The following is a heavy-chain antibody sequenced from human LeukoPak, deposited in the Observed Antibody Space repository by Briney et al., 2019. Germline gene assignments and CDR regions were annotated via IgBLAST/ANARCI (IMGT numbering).Heavy chain of an antibody. CDR2: IYHSGSA. J-gene: IGHJ5*02. D-gene: IGHD2-15*01. CDR1: GGSIRSSNW. V-gene: IGHV4-4*02. Sequence: SETLSLTCAVSGGSIRSSNWWSWVRQPPGKGREWIGEIYHSGSANYNPSLKSRVTISVDKSKNQFSLKLSSVTAADTAVYYCARVGYCSGGSCYAGFGWFDPWGQGTLVTVSS. CDR3: ARVGYCSGGSCYAGFGWFDP.